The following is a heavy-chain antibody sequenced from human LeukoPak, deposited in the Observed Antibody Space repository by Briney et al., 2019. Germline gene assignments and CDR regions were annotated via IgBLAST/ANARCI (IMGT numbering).Heavy chain of an antibody. CDR2: IYYSGST. V-gene: IGHV4-39*01. Sequence: SETLSLTCTVSGGSISSSSYYWGWIRQPPGKGLEWIGSIYYSGSTYYNPSLKSRVTISVDTSKNQFSLKLSSVTAADTAVYYCARRTTTTVTDWGQGTLVTVSS. D-gene: IGHD4-11*01. CDR1: GGSISSSSYY. CDR3: ARRTTTTVTD. J-gene: IGHJ4*02.